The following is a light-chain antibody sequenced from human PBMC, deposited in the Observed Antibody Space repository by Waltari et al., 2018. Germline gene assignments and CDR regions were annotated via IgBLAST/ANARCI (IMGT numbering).Light chain of an antibody. J-gene: IGKJ1*01. CDR1: QSVSRA. CDR2: AAS. Sequence: DIVLTQSPGTLSLSPGDRPTLSCRASQSVSRALAWYQQKPGQAPRLLIYAASTRATGVPDRFSGSGSGTDFSLTISRLDPEDFAVYYCQHYVNLPVTFGQGTKVEI. CDR3: QHYVNLPVT. V-gene: IGKV3-20*01.